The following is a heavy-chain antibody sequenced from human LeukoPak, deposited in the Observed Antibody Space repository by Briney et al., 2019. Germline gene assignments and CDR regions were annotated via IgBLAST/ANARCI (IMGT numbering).Heavy chain of an antibody. CDR3: ASLWLEYFQH. J-gene: IGHJ1*01. CDR2: INSDGSST. V-gene: IGHV3-74*01. CDR1: GFTVSSNS. D-gene: IGHD2-21*01. Sequence: GGSLRLSCTVSGFTVSSNSMSWVRQAPGKGLVWVSRINSDGSSTSYADSVKGRFTISRDNAKNTLYLQMNSLRAEDTAVYYCASLWLEYFQHWGQGTLVTVSS.